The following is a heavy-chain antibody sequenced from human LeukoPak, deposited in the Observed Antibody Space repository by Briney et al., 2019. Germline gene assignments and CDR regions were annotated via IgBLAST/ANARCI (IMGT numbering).Heavy chain of an antibody. CDR2: INHSGST. V-gene: IGHV4-34*01. D-gene: IGHD3-3*01. CDR1: GGSFSGYY. J-gene: IGHJ6*02. CDR3: ASSKVYDFWSGYYGYYYGMDV. Sequence: SETLSLTCAVYGGSFSGYYWSWIRQPPGKGLEWIGEINHSGSTNYNPSLKSRVTISVDRSKNQFSLKLSSVTAADTAVYYCASSKVYDFWSGYYGYYYGMDVWGQGTTVTVSS.